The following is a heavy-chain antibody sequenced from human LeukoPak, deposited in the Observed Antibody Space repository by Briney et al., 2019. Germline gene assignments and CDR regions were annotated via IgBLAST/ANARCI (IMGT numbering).Heavy chain of an antibody. V-gene: IGHV5-51*01. CDR3: ARQNDFRLNY. D-gene: IGHD3-3*01. CDR2: IYPGDSDT. J-gene: IGHJ4*02. CDR1: GYTFSSYW. Sequence: GEPLRISCKGSGYTFSSYWIGWVRQMPGKGLEWMGIIYPGDSDTRYSPSLRGQVTISVDTSIGTAYLQWSSLKASDTAIYYCARQNDFRLNYWGQGTLVTVSS.